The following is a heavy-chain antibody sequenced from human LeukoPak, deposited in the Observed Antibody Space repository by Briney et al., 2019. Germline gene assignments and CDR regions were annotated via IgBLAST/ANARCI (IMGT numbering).Heavy chain of an antibody. J-gene: IGHJ2*01. CDR2: ISSGSAAI. Sequence: GGSLRLSCADSGSTFSSYSMNWVRQAPGKGLEWVSFISSGSAAIYYADSVKGRFTISRDNAKNTLYLQMNSLRAEDTAVYFCARDLAVGRWPLWHFDLWGRGTLVTVSS. D-gene: IGHD5-24*01. CDR3: ARDLAVGRWPLWHFDL. CDR1: GSTFSSYS. V-gene: IGHV3-48*01.